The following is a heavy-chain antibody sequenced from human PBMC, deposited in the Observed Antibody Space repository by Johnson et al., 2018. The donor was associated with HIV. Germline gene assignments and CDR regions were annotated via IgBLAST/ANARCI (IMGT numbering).Heavy chain of an antibody. Sequence: VQLVESGGGVVQPGRSLRLSCAASGFSVSSKYMSWVRQAPGKGLAWVSVIFSGGTTYYADPVNGRFPISRDISKNTLYLQMNSLRAEDTAVYYCARGERGYSSSSDAFDIWGQGTMVTVSS. D-gene: IGHD6-6*01. CDR2: IFSGGTT. V-gene: IGHV3-66*01. CDR1: GFSVSSKY. J-gene: IGHJ3*02. CDR3: ARGERGYSSSSDAFDI.